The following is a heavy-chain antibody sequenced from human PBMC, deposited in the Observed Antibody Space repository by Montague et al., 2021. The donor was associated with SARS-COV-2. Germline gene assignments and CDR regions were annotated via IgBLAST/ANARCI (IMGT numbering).Heavy chain of an antibody. CDR3: ARGKRIEVADTDFDY. J-gene: IGHJ4*02. Sequence: SETLSLTCTVSGVSISTSPCFWGWIRQPPGQGLDWIVCIYYSGSTYYYPSLKSRVAISIDTSKNQFSLTLSSVTAADTAVYYCARGKRIEVADTDFDYWGQGTLVTVSS. CDR1: GVSISTSPCF. D-gene: IGHD6-19*01. CDR2: IYYSGST. V-gene: IGHV4-39*07.